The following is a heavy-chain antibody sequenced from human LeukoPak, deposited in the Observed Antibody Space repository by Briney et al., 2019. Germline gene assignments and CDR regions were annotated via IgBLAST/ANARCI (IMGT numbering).Heavy chain of an antibody. CDR1: GYTFTGYY. CDR2: INPNSGVT. D-gene: IGHD6-19*01. CDR3: ARGLQWLEAFDY. V-gene: IGHV1-2*02. Sequence: ASVKVSCKASGYTFTGYYIHWVRQAPGQGLEWMGWINPNSGVTHYPQKFQGRVTLTRDTSIRTAYMEVSSLRSDDTAVYYCARGLQWLEAFDYWGLGTLVTVSS. J-gene: IGHJ4*02.